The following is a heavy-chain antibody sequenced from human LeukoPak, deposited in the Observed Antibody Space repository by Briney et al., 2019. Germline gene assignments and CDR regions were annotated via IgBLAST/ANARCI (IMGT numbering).Heavy chain of an antibody. Sequence: PGGSLRLSCAASGFTFSSYAMSWVRQAPGKGLEWVSAISGSGGSTYYADSVKGRFTISRDNSKNTLYLQMNSLRAEDTAVYYCAKAMIVGATTRGNWFDPWGQGTLVTVSS. CDR2: ISGSGGST. J-gene: IGHJ5*02. CDR3: AKAMIVGATTRGNWFDP. CDR1: GFTFSSYA. V-gene: IGHV3-23*01. D-gene: IGHD1-26*01.